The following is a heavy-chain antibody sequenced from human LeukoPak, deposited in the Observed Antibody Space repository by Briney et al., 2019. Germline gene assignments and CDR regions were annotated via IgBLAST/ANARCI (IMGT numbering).Heavy chain of an antibody. CDR3: ARGGAGGWFDP. Sequence: ASVKVSCKASGYTFTSYYMHWVRHAPRQGLEWGGIINPSGGSTSYAQKFQGRVTMTRDMSTSTVYMELSSLRSGDTAVYSCARGGAGGWFDPWGQGTLVTV. D-gene: IGHD1-26*01. V-gene: IGHV1-46*01. J-gene: IGHJ5*02. CDR2: INPSGGST. CDR1: GYTFTSYY.